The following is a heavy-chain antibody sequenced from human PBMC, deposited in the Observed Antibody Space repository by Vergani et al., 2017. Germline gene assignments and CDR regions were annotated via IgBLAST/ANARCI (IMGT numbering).Heavy chain of an antibody. Sequence: EVQLVESGGGLVQPGGSLRLSCAASGFTFSSYLMSWVRQAPGKGLEWVANIKQDGSEKYYVDSVKGRFTISRDNAKNSLYLQMNSLRAEDTAVYYCAREYSSSWYYYYYMDVWGKGTTVTVSS. V-gene: IGHV3-7*01. J-gene: IGHJ6*03. CDR1: GFTFSSYL. CDR2: IKQDGSEK. CDR3: AREYSSSWYYYYYMDV. D-gene: IGHD6-6*01.